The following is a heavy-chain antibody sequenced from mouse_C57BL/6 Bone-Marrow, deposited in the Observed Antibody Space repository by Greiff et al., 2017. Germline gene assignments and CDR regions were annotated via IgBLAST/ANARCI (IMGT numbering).Heavy chain of an antibody. CDR2: IYPSDSET. J-gene: IGHJ3*01. Sequence: QVQLQQPGAELVRPGSSVKLSCKASGYTFTSYWRDWVKQRPGQGLEWIGNIYPSDSETHYNQKFKDKATLTVDKSSSTAYVQLSSLTSEDSAVYYCERGDYSNPAWFAYWGQGTLVTVSA. D-gene: IGHD2-5*01. V-gene: IGHV1-61*01. CDR3: ERGDYSNPAWFAY. CDR1: GYTFTSYW.